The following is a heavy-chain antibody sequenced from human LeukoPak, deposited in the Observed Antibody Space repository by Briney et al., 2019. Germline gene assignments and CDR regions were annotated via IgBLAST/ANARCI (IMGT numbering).Heavy chain of an antibody. CDR2: IYSGGST. CDR1: GFTVISNY. D-gene: IGHD5-18*01. CDR3: ARGTEGIYSYDDY. V-gene: IGHV3-53*01. Sequence: PGGSLRLSCAASGFTVISNYMSWVRQAPGKGLEWVSLIYSGGSTYYADSVRGRFTISRDNSKNTLCLQMNSLRAEDTAVYFCARGTEGIYSYDDYWGQGTLVTVSS. J-gene: IGHJ4*02.